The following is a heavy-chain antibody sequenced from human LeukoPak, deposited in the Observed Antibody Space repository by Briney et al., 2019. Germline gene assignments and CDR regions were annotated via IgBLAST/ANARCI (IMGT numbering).Heavy chain of an antibody. CDR1: GGSISSSSYY. D-gene: IGHD3-3*01. Sequence: SETLSLTCTVSGGSISSSSYYWGWIRQPPGKGLEWIGYIYYSGSTNYNPSLKSRVSISVDTSRNQFSLRLSSVTAADTAVYYCARSAAYYDFWTGYYNALYYMDVWGKGITVTVSS. CDR3: ARSAAYYDFWTGYYNALYYMDV. V-gene: IGHV4-61*05. CDR2: IYYSGST. J-gene: IGHJ6*03.